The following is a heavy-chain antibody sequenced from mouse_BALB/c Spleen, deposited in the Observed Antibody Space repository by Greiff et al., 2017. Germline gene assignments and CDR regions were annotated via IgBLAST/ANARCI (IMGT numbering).Heavy chain of an antibody. CDR1: GFTFSSYG. J-gene: IGHJ3*01. Sequence: EVHLVESGGGLVQPGGSLKLSCAASGFTFSSYGMSWVRQTPDKRLELVATINSNGGSTYYPDSVQGRFTISRDNAKNTLYLQMSSLKSEDTAMYYCARGGTTAPFAYWGQGTLVTVSA. V-gene: IGHV5-6-3*01. D-gene: IGHD1-2*01. CDR3: ARGGTTAPFAY. CDR2: INSNGGST.